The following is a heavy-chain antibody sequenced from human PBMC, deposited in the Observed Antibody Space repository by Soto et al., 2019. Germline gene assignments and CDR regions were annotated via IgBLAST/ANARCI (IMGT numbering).Heavy chain of an antibody. J-gene: IGHJ3*02. Sequence: EVQLVESGGGLVQPGGSLRLSCAASGFTVSSNYISWVRQAPGKGLEWVSVIYSGGSTYYPDSVKGRFNISRHNSKNTLYLQMNSLRAADTAVDCCARAVVAAIRGGAFDIWGQGTMVTVSS. CDR2: IYSGGST. V-gene: IGHV3-53*04. D-gene: IGHD2-15*01. CDR3: ARAVVAAIRGGAFDI. CDR1: GFTVSSNY.